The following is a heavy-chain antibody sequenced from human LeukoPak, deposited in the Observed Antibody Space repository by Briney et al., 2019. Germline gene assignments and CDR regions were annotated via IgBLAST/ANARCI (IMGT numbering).Heavy chain of an antibody. D-gene: IGHD5-24*01. CDR1: GFTFSSYA. CDR3: ARDGYNSSDY. V-gene: IGHV3-30-3*01. CDR2: ISYDGSNK. J-gene: IGHJ4*02. Sequence: GRSLRLSCAASGFTFSSYAMHWVRQAPGKGLEWVAVISYDGSNKYYADSVKGRFTISRDNSKNTLYLQMNSLRAEDTAVYYCARDGYNSSDYWGQGTLVTVSS.